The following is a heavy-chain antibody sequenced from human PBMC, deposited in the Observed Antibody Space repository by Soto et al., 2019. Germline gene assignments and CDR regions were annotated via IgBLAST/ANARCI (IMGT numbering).Heavy chain of an antibody. Sequence: QLQLQESGSGLVKPSQTLSLTCAVSGGSISSGGYSWSWIRQPPGKGLEWIGYIYHSGSTYYNPSLKSRVTISVDRSKNQFSLKLSSVTAAGTAVYYCANSHAGAHITAAVHWGQGTLVTVSS. D-gene: IGHD6-13*01. CDR3: ANSHAGAHITAAVH. CDR2: IYHSGST. J-gene: IGHJ4*02. CDR1: GGSISSGGYS. V-gene: IGHV4-30-2*01.